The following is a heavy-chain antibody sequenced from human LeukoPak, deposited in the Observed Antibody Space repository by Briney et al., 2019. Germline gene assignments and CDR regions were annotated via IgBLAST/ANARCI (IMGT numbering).Heavy chain of an antibody. CDR1: GYTFTSYG. CDR3: ARDRRITIFGVVLPYYYMDV. V-gene: IGHV1-46*01. D-gene: IGHD3-3*01. Sequence: ASVKVSCKASGYTFTSYGISWVRQAPGQGLEWMGIINPSGGSTSYAQKFQGRVTMTRDMSTSTVYMELSSLRSEDTAVYYCARDRRITIFGVVLPYYYMDVWGKGTTVTVSS. J-gene: IGHJ6*03. CDR2: INPSGGST.